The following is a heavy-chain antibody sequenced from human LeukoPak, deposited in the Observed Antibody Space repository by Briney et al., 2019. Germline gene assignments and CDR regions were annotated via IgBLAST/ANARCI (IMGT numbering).Heavy chain of an antibody. D-gene: IGHD4-23*01. CDR2: IYHSGST. CDR3: ARDASKVALDY. CDR1: GYSISSGYY. V-gene: IGHV4-38-2*02. J-gene: IGHJ4*02. Sequence: PSETLSLTCAVSGYSISSGYYWGWIRQPPGKGLEWIGSIYHSGSTYYNPSLKSRVTISVDTSKNQFSLKLSSVTAADTAVYYCARDASKVALDYWGQGTLVTVSS.